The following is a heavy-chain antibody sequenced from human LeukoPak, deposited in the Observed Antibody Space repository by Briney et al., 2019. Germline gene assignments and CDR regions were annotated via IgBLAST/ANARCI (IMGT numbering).Heavy chain of an antibody. CDR1: GFTFSSYA. CDR2: ISYDGSNK. V-gene: IGHV3-30*04. CDR3: ARDPGYGQHFDY. Sequence: GGSLRLSCAASGFTFSSYAMHWVRQAPGKGLEWVAVISYDGSNKYYADSVKGRFTISRDNSKNTLYLQMNSLRAEDTAVYYCARDPGYGQHFDYWGQGTLVTVSS. D-gene: IGHD4-17*01. J-gene: IGHJ4*02.